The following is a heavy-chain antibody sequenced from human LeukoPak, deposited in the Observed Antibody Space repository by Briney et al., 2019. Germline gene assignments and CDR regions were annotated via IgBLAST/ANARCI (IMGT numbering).Heavy chain of an antibody. V-gene: IGHV4-59*01. CDR3: ARGHPFDS. J-gene: IGHJ5*01. CDR1: GGSISSYL. Sequence: PSETLSLTCTVSGGSISSYLRTWIRQPPGKGLEWIGYIYHSGSTNYNPSLNNRVTISVDTSKNQFSLKLTSVTAADTAVYYCARGHPFDSWGQGTLVTVSS. CDR2: IYHSGST.